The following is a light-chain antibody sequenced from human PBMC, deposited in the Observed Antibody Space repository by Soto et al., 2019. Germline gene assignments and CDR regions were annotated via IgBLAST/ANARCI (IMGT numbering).Light chain of an antibody. CDR2: RNN. V-gene: IGLV1-47*01. CDR3: AAWDNSLVGGPA. J-gene: IGLJ2*01. CDR1: NSNIGSKY. Sequence: QSVLTQPPSASGILGQRVTISCSGSNSNIGSKYVYWYQQLPGTAPKLLLYRNNQRPSGVPDRFSGSKSGTSASLAISGLRSEDEADYYCAAWDNSLVGGPAFGGWTKLTVL.